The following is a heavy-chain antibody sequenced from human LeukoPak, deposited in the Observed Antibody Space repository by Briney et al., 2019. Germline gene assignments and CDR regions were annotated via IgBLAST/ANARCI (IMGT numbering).Heavy chain of an antibody. D-gene: IGHD3-10*01. Sequence: PGGSLRLSCAASGFTFSSYWMSWVRQAPGKGLEWVANIRQDGSEKYYVDSVRGRFTISRDNAKDSLYLQMNSLRAKDTAVYYCARVRGSNAMDVWGKGTTVTVSS. CDR1: GFTFSSYW. J-gene: IGHJ6*03. CDR2: IRQDGSEK. V-gene: IGHV3-7*01. CDR3: ARVRGSNAMDV.